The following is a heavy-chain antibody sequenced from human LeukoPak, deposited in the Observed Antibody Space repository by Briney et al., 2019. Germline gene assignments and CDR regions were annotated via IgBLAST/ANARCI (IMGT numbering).Heavy chain of an antibody. V-gene: IGHV3-53*01. J-gene: IGHJ4*02. D-gene: IGHD5-18*01. Sequence: GGSLRLSCAASGLNVSTNNMNWVRQAPGKGLEWVSVIYRGGSTLNANSVKGRFTISRDSSRNTLSPQMNSLRAEDTAVYYCARGYSSADYWGQGTLVTVSS. CDR3: ARGYSSADY. CDR2: IYRGGST. CDR1: GLNVSTNN.